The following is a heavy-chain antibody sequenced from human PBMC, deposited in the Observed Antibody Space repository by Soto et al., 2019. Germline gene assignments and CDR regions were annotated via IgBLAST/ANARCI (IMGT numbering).Heavy chain of an antibody. CDR2: INHSGST. J-gene: IGHJ4*01. V-gene: IGHV4-34*01. Sequence: SETLSLTCAVYGGSFSGCYWSWIRQPPGKGLEWIGEINHSGSTNYNPSLKSRVTISVDTSKNQFSLQLSSVTVADTAVYYCARDFTRYSNPRGPLEYWGLGTLFTVSS. CDR1: GGSFSGCY. D-gene: IGHD6-13*01. CDR3: ARDFTRYSNPRGPLEY.